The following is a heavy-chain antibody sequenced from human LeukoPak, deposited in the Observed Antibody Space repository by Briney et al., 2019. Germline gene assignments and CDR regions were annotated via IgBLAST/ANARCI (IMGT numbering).Heavy chain of an antibody. CDR1: GGSISNYY. J-gene: IGHJ4*02. Sequence: PSETLSLTCTVSGGSISNYYWSWIRQPAGKGLEWIGRIYTSGSTNYNPSLKSRVTISVDTSKNQFSLKLSSVTAADTAVYYCATGPWRELLTYWGQGTLVTVSS. CDR2: IYTSGST. CDR3: ATGPWRELLTY. D-gene: IGHD1-26*01. V-gene: IGHV4-4*07.